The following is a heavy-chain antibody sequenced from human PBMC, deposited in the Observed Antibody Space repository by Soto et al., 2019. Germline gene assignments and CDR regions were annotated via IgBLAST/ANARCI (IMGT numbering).Heavy chain of an antibody. CDR1: GGSISSYY. D-gene: IGHD4-4*01. J-gene: IGHJ6*02. CDR3: ARAGTVTTYYYYYGMDV. CDR2: IYYSGST. Sequence: SETLSLTCTVSGGSISSYYWSWIRQPPGKGPEWIGYIYYSGSTNYNPSLKSRVTISVDASKNQFSLKLSSVTAADTAVYYCARAGTVTTYYYYYGMDVWGQGTTVTVSS. V-gene: IGHV4-59*01.